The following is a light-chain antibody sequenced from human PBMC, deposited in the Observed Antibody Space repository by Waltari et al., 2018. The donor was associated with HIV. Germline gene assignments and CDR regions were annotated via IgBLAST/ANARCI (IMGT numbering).Light chain of an antibody. V-gene: IGKV1-39*01. CDR3: QQGYIAPLT. CDR1: QSISTY. Sequence: DIQMTQSPSSLSASVGDRVTITCRASQSISTYLNWYQQKPGKAPKLLIYAASSLQSGVPSSFTGSGSGTDFTLTINRLQPEDFATYYCQQGYIAPLTFGPGTKLEIK. J-gene: IGKJ2*01. CDR2: AAS.